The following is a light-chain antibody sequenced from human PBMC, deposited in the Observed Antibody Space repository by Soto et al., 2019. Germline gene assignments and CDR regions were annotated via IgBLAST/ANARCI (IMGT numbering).Light chain of an antibody. Sequence: ETVMTQSADTLSLSLGERATLSWRASQSVFNNHIGWYQQKPGQAPRRLIFGASFRATGIPDRFSGSGYGTDFNLTISRLETEDFAVYYCQQYGSSPTTFGQGTKVDI. V-gene: IGKV3-20*01. CDR2: GAS. CDR1: QSVFNNH. J-gene: IGKJ1*01. CDR3: QQYGSSPTT.